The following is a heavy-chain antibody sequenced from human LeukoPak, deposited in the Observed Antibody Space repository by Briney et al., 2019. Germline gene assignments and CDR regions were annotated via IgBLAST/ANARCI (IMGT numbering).Heavy chain of an antibody. D-gene: IGHD6-19*01. Sequence: PSETLSLTCTVSGGSISSSSYYWGWIRQPPGKGLEWIGSVYYSGSTYYNPPLKRRVTISVDTSKNQFSLKLSSVTAADTAVFYCARLPPTESSGWGRPFDYWGQGTLVTVSS. CDR2: VYYSGST. J-gene: IGHJ4*02. CDR3: ARLPPTESSGWGRPFDY. V-gene: IGHV4-39*01. CDR1: GGSISSSSYY.